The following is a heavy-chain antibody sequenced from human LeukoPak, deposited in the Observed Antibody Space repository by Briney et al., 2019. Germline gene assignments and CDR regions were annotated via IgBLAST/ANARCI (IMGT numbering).Heavy chain of an antibody. V-gene: IGHV3-48*01. CDR3: ARGDYYDTTGSFNDAFDI. Sequence: GGSLRLSCAASGFTFSNYYMNWVRQAPGKGLEWVSYISGSSSTIYYADSVKGRFTISRDNANNSLYLQMHSLRAEDTAVYYCARGDYYDTTGSFNDAFDIWGQGTMVTVSS. CDR1: GFTFSNYY. J-gene: IGHJ3*02. CDR2: ISGSSSTI. D-gene: IGHD3-22*01.